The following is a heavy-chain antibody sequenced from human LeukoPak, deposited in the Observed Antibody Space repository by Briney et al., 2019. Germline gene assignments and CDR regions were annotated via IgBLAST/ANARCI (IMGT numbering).Heavy chain of an antibody. CDR2: IYHSGST. Sequence: SETLSLTCTVSGYSISSGYYWGWIRQPPGKGLEWIGSIYHSGSTYYNPSLKSRVTISVDTSKNQFSLKLNSVTAADTAVYYCASAYCSGGSCYWVRDAFDIWGQGTMVTVSS. CDR1: GYSISSGYY. V-gene: IGHV4-38-2*02. J-gene: IGHJ3*02. CDR3: ASAYCSGGSCYWVRDAFDI. D-gene: IGHD2-15*01.